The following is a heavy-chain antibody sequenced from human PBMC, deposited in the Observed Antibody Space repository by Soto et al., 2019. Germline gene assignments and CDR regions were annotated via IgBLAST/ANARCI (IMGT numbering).Heavy chain of an antibody. Sequence: QVQLVESGGGVVQPGRSLRLSCAASGFTFSRYGMHWVRQAPGKGLEWVAVIWYDGSNKYYADSVKGRFTISRDNSKNTLYLQMNSLRAEDTAVYYSARFHYDYVWGSFNYYYYGMDVWGQGTTVTVSS. D-gene: IGHD3-16*01. CDR1: GFTFSRYG. V-gene: IGHV3-33*01. CDR3: ARFHYDYVWGSFNYYYYGMDV. CDR2: IWYDGSNK. J-gene: IGHJ6*02.